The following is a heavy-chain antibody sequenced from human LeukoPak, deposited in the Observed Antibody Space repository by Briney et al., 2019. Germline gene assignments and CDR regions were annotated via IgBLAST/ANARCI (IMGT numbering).Heavy chain of an antibody. Sequence: SETLSLTCTVSGDSIRSGTYYWSWIRQPAGKGLEWIGRIYTSGNTNYNPSLKSRVTISVDTSKNQFSLKLSSVTAADTAVHYCARGGGTTRIDYWGQGTLVTVSS. J-gene: IGHJ4*02. CDR1: GDSIRSGTYY. V-gene: IGHV4-61*02. CDR2: IYTSGNT. D-gene: IGHD4-17*01. CDR3: ARGGGTTRIDY.